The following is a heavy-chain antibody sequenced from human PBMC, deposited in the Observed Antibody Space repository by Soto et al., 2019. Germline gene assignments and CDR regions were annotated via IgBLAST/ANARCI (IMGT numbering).Heavy chain of an antibody. J-gene: IGHJ4*02. CDR1: GYTFSNYG. CDR3: AREEGIRGLEF. CDR2: ISGYNGNT. D-gene: IGHD3-10*01. Sequence: GPEVKKPGASVKVSCKASGYTFSNYGISWVRQAPGQGLEWMGWISGYNGNTAYARNLQDRVTMTIDAPTTTAYMELRSLRSDDTAVYYCAREEGIRGLEFRGLGTLVTVSS. V-gene: IGHV1-18*04.